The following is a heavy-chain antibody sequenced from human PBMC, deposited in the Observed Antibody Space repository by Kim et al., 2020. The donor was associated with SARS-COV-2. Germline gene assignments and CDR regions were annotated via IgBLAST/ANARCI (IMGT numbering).Heavy chain of an antibody. D-gene: IGHD3-22*01. J-gene: IGHJ4*02. CDR3: ARKRADRSGFIDY. Sequence: YNPSLMSRVFISGYTSKNQFSLKGYSVTAADTAVYYCARKRADRSGFIDYWGQGALVTVSS. V-gene: IGHV4-59*01.